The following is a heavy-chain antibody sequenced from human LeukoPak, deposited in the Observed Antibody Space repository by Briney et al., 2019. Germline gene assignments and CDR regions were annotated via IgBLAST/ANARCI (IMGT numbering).Heavy chain of an antibody. CDR2: ISYDGSNK. CDR3: AKQVSRYYYDSSGYYYEGSYYYGMDV. J-gene: IGHJ6*02. V-gene: IGHV3-30*18. CDR1: GFTFSSYA. Sequence: GGSLRLSCAASGFTFSSYAMSWVRQAPGKGLEWVAVISYDGSNKYYADSVKGRFTISRDNSKNTLYLQMNSLRAEDTAVYYCAKQVSRYYYDSSGYYYEGSYYYGMDVWGQGTTVTVSS. D-gene: IGHD3-22*01.